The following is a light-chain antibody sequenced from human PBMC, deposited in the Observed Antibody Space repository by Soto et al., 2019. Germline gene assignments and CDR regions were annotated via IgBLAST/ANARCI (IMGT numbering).Light chain of an antibody. V-gene: IGKV3-20*01. CDR2: GGS. Sequence: DIVLTQSPGTLSLSPGERATLSCRASQSVSSNHLAWYQQKPGQAPRLLIYGGSSRATGIPVRFSGSGSETDFTLTITRLEPEDFAVYYCQQYSSSRTFGQGTRLENK. CDR3: QQYSSSRT. CDR1: QSVSSNH. J-gene: IGKJ5*01.